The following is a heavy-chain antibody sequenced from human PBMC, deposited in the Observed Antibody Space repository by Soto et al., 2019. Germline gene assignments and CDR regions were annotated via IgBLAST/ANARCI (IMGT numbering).Heavy chain of an antibody. J-gene: IGHJ6*02. Sequence: QVQLVQSGAEVKKPGSSVKVSCKASGGTFSSYAISWVRQAPGQGLEWMGGIIPIFGTANYAQKFQGRVTITAAEATSTAYMELSSLRYEDTAVYYCARDGGDIVVVPAAMIEYYYYGMDVWGQGTTVTVSS. CDR3: ARDGGDIVVVPAAMIEYYYYGMDV. CDR1: GGTFSSYA. D-gene: IGHD2-2*01. CDR2: IIPIFGTA. V-gene: IGHV1-69*01.